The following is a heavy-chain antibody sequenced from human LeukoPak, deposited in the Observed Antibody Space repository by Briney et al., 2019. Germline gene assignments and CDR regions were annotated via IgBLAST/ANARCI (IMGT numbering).Heavy chain of an antibody. D-gene: IGHD3-3*01. Sequence: ASVKVSCKASGYTFTSYDINWVRQATGQGLEWMGWMNPNSGNTGYAQKFQGRVTITMNTSISTAYLELSSLRSEDTAVYYCARVTSLRFLEMDVWGNGTTVTVSS. CDR2: MNPNSGNT. V-gene: IGHV1-8*03. J-gene: IGHJ6*04. CDR1: GYTFTSYD. CDR3: ARVTSLRFLEMDV.